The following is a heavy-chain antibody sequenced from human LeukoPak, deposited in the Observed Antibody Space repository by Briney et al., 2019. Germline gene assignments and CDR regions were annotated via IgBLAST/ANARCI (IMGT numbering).Heavy chain of an antibody. V-gene: IGHV4-30-4*01. CDR3: ARVRRDYGRYYYGMDV. D-gene: IGHD4-17*01. J-gene: IGHJ6*02. CDR1: GGSISSGDYY. Sequence: PSETLSLTCTVSGGSISSGDYYWSWIRQPPGKGLEWIGYIYYSGSTYYNPSLKSRVTISVDTSKNQFSLKLSSVTAADTAVYYCARVRRDYGRYYYGMDVWGQGTTVTVFS. CDR2: IYYSGST.